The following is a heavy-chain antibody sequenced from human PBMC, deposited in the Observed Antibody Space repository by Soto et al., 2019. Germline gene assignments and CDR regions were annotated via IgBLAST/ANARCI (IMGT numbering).Heavy chain of an antibody. CDR2: MNPESGST. D-gene: IGHD3-9*01. CDR1: GYTFNTYD. V-gene: IGHV1-8*01. CDR3: ARSGATGYYSTHYYGMDV. J-gene: IGHJ6*02. Sequence: ASVKVSCKASGYTFNTYDINWVRQATGQGLEWMGWMNPESGSTGFAQSFQGRITLAGNTSINTVYMEVSSLTNEDTAVYFCARSGATGYYSTHYYGMDVWGPGTTVTVSS.